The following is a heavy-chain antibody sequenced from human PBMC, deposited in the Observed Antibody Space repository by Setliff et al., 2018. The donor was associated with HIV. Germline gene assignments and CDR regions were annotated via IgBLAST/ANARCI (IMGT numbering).Heavy chain of an antibody. CDR2: IIPIFGTT. V-gene: IGHV1-69*13. Sequence: ASVKVSCKASGGTFSRYTISWVRQAPGQGLEWMGGIIPIFGTTNYAQRFQGRVSITADASTSTAYMELSSLRSEDTAMYFCARDNYYDTSGAIGYWGQEPWSPSPQ. D-gene: IGHD3-22*01. CDR3: ARDNYYDTSGAIGY. J-gene: IGHJ4*01. CDR1: GGTFSRYT.